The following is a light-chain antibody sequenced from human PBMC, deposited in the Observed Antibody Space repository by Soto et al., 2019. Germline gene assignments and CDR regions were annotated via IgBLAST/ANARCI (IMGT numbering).Light chain of an antibody. J-gene: IGKJ3*01. V-gene: IGKV3-20*01. CDR3: QQYGSSPFT. Sequence: EIVLTQSPCTLSLYPGERATLSCRASQSVSSSYLAWYQQKPGQAPRLLIYGASSRATGIPDRFSGSGSGTDFTLTISRLEPEDFAVYYCQQYGSSPFTFGPGTKVDIK. CDR1: QSVSSSY. CDR2: GAS.